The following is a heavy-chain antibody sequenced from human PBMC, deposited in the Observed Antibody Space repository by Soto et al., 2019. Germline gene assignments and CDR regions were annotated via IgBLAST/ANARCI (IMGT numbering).Heavy chain of an antibody. CDR3: ARHWGRGAAGTCYN. J-gene: IGHJ4*02. V-gene: IGHV4-39*01. Sequence: WVRQPPGKGLEWIGTIHYSGSTYYNPSLESRVTISVDTSKNQFSLKLSSVTAADTALYYCARHWGRGAAGTCYNWGQGTLVTVSS. CDR2: IHYSGST. D-gene: IGHD6-13*01.